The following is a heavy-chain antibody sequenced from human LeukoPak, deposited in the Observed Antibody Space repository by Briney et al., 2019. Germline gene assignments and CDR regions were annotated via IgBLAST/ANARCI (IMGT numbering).Heavy chain of an antibody. V-gene: IGHV4-30-2*01. J-gene: IGHJ5*02. CDR3: ARGAAMVPGWFDP. CDR2: IYHSGST. CDR1: GGSISSGGYS. Sequence: SQTLSLTCAVSGGSISSGGYSWSWIRQPPGKGLEWIGYIYHSGSTYYNPSLKSRATISVDRSKNQFSLKLSSVTAADTAVYYCARGAAMVPGWFDPWGQEPWSPSPQ. D-gene: IGHD5-18*01.